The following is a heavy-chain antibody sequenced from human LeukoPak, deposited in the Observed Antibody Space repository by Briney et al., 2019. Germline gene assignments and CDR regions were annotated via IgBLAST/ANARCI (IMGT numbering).Heavy chain of an antibody. J-gene: IGHJ3*02. V-gene: IGHV3-49*04. CDR1: GFTFGDYA. CDR3: TRGKGCGGDCYSNAFDI. D-gene: IGHD2-21*01. Sequence: GGSLRLSCTASGFTFGDYAISWVRQAPGKGLEWVGFIRSKAYGGTTEYAASVKGRFTISRDDSKSIAYLQMNSLKTEDTAVYYCTRGKGCGGDCYSNAFDIWGQGTMVTVSS. CDR2: IRSKAYGGTT.